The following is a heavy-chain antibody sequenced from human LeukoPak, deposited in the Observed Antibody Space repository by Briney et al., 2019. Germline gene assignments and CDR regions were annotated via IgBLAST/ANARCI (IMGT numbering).Heavy chain of an antibody. CDR3: ARVGSRGWYLFRSYYYYMDV. CDR2: IDTNTGNP. D-gene: IGHD6-19*01. J-gene: IGHJ6*03. CDR1: GYTFTNHS. V-gene: IGHV7-4-1*02. Sequence: ASVKVSCKASGYTFTNHSINWVRQAPGHGLEYMGWIDTNTGNPTYAQGFTGRFVFSLDTSVSTAYLQISSLKAEDTAVYYCARVGSRGWYLFRSYYYYMDVWGKGTTVTVSS.